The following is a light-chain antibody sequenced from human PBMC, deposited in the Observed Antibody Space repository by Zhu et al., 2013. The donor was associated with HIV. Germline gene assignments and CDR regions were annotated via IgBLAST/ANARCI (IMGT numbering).Light chain of an antibody. J-gene: IGLJ2*01. V-gene: IGLV3-1*01. Sequence: SYDLTQPPSVSLSPGQTASITCSGDKLGYKYASWYQQKPGQSPVLVIFQDTERPSGIPERFSGSNSGNTATLTISGTQAMDEADYYCQAWDDNTVLFGGGTKLAVL. CDR2: QDT. CDR1: KLGYKY. CDR3: QAWDDNTVL.